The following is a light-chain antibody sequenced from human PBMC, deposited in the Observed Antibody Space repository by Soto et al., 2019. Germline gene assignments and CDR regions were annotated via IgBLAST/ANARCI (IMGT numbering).Light chain of an antibody. V-gene: IGKV1-39*01. CDR3: QQSYSTPLT. J-gene: IGKJ1*01. CDR2: AAS. Sequence: DIQVTQSPSSLSASVGDRVTITCRASLRIGTYLNWFQQKPGKAPKILIYAASSLHSGVPSRFSGSGSVTDFSLTISSLQPEDFATYYCQQSYSTPLTFGQGTKVDI. CDR1: LRIGTY.